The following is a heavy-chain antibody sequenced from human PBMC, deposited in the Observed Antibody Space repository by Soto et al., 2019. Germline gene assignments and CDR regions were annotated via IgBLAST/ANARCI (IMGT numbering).Heavy chain of an antibody. Sequence: QVQLVQSGAEVREPGASVKVSCKASGYSFTNNDVSWVRQATGQGLEWMGWMNPGSGDTGYAQKFQGRVTMTRDIPKATAYMELSRLRSDDTAIYYCARMATFGSLNWFDPWGQGTLVTVSS. CDR3: ARMATFGSLNWFDP. V-gene: IGHV1-8*01. J-gene: IGHJ5*02. D-gene: IGHD3-16*01. CDR1: GYSFTNND. CDR2: MNPGSGDT.